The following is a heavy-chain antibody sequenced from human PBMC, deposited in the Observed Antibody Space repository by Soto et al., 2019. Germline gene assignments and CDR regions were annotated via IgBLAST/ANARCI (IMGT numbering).Heavy chain of an antibody. D-gene: IGHD3-3*01. CDR3: AKTITIFVYYYYYGMDV. Sequence: LRLSCAASGFNFSDYNMHWVRHAPGKGLEWVAVISYDGSNKYYADSVKGRFTISRDNSKNTLYLQMNSLRAEDTAVYYCAKTITIFVYYYYYGMDVWGQGTTVTVSS. V-gene: IGHV3-30*18. J-gene: IGHJ6*02. CDR2: ISYDGSNK. CDR1: GFNFSDYN.